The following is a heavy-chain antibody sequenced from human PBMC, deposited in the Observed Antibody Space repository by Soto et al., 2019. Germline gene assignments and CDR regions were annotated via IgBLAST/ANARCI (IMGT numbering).Heavy chain of an antibody. D-gene: IGHD6-19*01. CDR2: IKQEGSER. CDR3: ATRAWLEA. V-gene: IGHV3-7*01. J-gene: IGHJ5*02. Sequence: EVQLVESGGGLVQPGGSLRLSCAASGFTFSSYPMSWVRQVPGTGLEWVANIKQEGSERYYVDSVKGRFTISRDNANNSLYLQMNSLRAEDTAVYYCATRAWLEAWGQGTLVTVSS. CDR1: GFTFSSYP.